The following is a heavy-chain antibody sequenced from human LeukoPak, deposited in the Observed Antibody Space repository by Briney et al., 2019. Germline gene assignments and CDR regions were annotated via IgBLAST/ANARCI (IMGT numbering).Heavy chain of an antibody. V-gene: IGHV1-18*01. J-gene: IGHJ4*02. D-gene: IGHD4-17*01. Sequence: ASVKVSCKASGYTFTTYGISWVRQAPGHGVEWMGWISAYTGNTNYAQKLQGRVTMTTDTSTSTAYMELRSLRSDDTAIYYCARDSNGWVTTEARFDYWGQGTLVTVSS. CDR2: ISAYTGNT. CDR3: ARDSNGWVTTEARFDY. CDR1: GYTFTTYG.